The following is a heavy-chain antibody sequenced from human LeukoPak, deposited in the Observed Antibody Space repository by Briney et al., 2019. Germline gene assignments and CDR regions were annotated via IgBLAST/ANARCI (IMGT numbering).Heavy chain of an antibody. CDR3: AREGGTMVRGVTYLLIDY. V-gene: IGHV1-18*01. CDR2: ISAYSGNT. D-gene: IGHD3-10*01. CDR1: GYTFTSYG. J-gene: IGHJ4*02. Sequence: GASVKVSCRASGYTFTSYGISWVRQAPGQGLEWMGWISAYSGNTNYAQKLQGRVTMTTDTSTSTAYMELRSLRSDDTAVYYCAREGGTMVRGVTYLLIDYWGQGTLLTVSS.